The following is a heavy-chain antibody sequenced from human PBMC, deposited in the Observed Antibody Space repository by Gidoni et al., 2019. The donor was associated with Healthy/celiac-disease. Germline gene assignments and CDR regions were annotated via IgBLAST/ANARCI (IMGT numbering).Heavy chain of an antibody. V-gene: IGHV4-34*01. J-gene: IGHJ6*02. CDR3: ARRSPAAIPVYGMDV. D-gene: IGHD2-2*02. Sequence: YNPSLKSRVTISVDTSKNQFSLKLSSVTAADTAVYYCARRSPAAIPVYGMDVWGQGTTVTVSS.